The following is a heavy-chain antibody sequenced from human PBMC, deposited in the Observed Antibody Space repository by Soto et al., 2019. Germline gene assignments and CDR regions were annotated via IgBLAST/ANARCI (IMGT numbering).Heavy chain of an antibody. J-gene: IGHJ6*02. D-gene: IGHD3-16*01. V-gene: IGHV1-69*13. Sequence: SVKVSSKASGGTFSSYAISWVRQAPGQGLEWMGGIIPIFGTANYAQKFQGRVTITADESTSTAYMELSSLRSEDTAVYYCAREKGPSIMITFGGGYYGMDVWGQGTTVNVSS. CDR3: AREKGPSIMITFGGGYYGMDV. CDR1: GGTFSSYA. CDR2: IIPIFGTA.